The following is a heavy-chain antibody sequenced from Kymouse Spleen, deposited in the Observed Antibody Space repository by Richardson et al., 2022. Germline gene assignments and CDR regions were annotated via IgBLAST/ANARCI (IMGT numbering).Heavy chain of an antibody. CDR1: GFTFSSYW. J-gene: IGHJ6*02. Sequence: EVQLVESGGGLVQPGGSLRLSCAASGFTFSSYWMSWVRQAPGKGLEWVANIKQDGSEKYYVDSVKGRFTISRDNAKNSLYLQMNSLRAEDTAVYYCAREDYGGYYYYYYGMDVWGQGTTVTVSS. V-gene: IGHV3-7*01. CDR3: AREDYGGYYYYYYGMDV. D-gene: IGHD4-17*01,IGHD4-23*01. CDR2: IKQDGSEK.